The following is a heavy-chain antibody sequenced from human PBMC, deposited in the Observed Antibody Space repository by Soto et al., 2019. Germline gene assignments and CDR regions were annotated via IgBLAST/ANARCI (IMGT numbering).Heavy chain of an antibody. Sequence: QVQLVESGGGVVQPGRSLRLSCAASRFTFSSYGMYWVRQAPGKGLEWVALISSDGSNKYYADSVKGRFTISRDNSKNTLYLQMNTLRAEDTAVYYCAKVRADYYYGSGPFDYWGQGTLVTVSS. CDR2: ISSDGSNK. CDR1: RFTFSSYG. J-gene: IGHJ4*02. V-gene: IGHV3-30*18. D-gene: IGHD3-10*01. CDR3: AKVRADYYYGSGPFDY.